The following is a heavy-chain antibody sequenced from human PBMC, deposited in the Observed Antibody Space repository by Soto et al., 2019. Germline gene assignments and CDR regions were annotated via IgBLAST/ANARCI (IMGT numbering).Heavy chain of an antibody. CDR3: ARQRNSVVTQASFAV. CDR1: SDCITRRRYY. Sequence: SEMLALTCTVASDCITRRRYYYGLILQPPGTGLEWIGSIYYSGSSYNNPALRSRVSMSIDRSKDQFSLKLKSVTAADTALYLCARQRNSVVTQASFAVWGSGAVVTVSS. D-gene: IGHD2-21*02. J-gene: IGHJ1*01. V-gene: IGHV4-39*01. CDR2: IYYSGSS.